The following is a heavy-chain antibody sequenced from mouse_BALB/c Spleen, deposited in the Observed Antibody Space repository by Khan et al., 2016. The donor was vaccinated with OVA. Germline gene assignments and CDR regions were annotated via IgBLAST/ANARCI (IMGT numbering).Heavy chain of an antibody. D-gene: IGHD1-1*01. J-gene: IGHJ3*01. CDR1: GFTFSTYG. CDR3: TRLAYYYDSEGFAY. Sequence: EVELVESGGDLVKPGGSLKLSCAASGFTFSTYGMSWVRQAPDKRLEWVATVSTGGSYTYYPVSLRGRFTISRDNAKNTLYLQMSGLRIEDTAMFYCTRLAYYYDSEGFAYWGQGTLVTVSA. CDR2: VSTGGSYT. V-gene: IGHV5-6*01.